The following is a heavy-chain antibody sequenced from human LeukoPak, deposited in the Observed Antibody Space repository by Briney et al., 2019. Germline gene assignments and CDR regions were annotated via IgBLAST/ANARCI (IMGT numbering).Heavy chain of an antibody. V-gene: IGHV3-21*01. CDR1: GFTFSSYS. D-gene: IGHD6-19*01. J-gene: IGHJ3*02. CDR2: ISSSSSYI. CDR3: ARVRYSSGWYQAAAFDI. Sequence: KPGGSLRLSCAASGFTFSSYSMNWVRQAPGKGLEWVSSISSSSSYIYYADSVKGRFTISRDNAKNSLYLQMNSLRAEDTAVYYCARVRYSSGWYQAAAFDIWGQGTMVTVSS.